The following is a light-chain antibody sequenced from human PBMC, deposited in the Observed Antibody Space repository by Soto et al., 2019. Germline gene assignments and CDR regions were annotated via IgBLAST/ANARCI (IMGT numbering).Light chain of an antibody. Sequence: QSALAQPASVSGSPGQSITISCTGTSSDVGGYHLVSWYQQYPDKAPKLVIYEGSKRPSGVSHRFSGSKSDNTASLTISGLQTDDEADYYCSSYTSSRTLVFGTGTKVTVL. V-gene: IGLV2-14*02. CDR1: SSDVGGYHL. J-gene: IGLJ1*01. CDR2: EGS. CDR3: SSYTSSRTLV.